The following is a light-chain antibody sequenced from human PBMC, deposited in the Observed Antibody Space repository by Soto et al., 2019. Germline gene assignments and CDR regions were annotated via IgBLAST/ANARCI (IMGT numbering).Light chain of an antibody. CDR3: SSYTSSSTQV. J-gene: IGLJ1*01. V-gene: IGLV2-14*03. CDR1: SSDVGGYSY. CDR2: DVS. Sequence: QSVLTQPASVSRSPGQSITISCTGTSSDVGGYSYVSWYQQHPGKAPKLMIYDVSNRPSGVSNRFSGSKSGNTASLTISGLQAEDEADYYCSSYTSSSTQVFGTGTKLTVL.